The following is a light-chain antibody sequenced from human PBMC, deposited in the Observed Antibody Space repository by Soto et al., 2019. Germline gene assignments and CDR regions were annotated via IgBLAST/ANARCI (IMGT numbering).Light chain of an antibody. CDR1: QSVSSN. J-gene: IGKJ4*01. CDR3: QQYNKWPLT. V-gene: IGKV3-15*01. CDR2: VTS. Sequence: EIVMTQSPATLSVSAGERATLSCRASQSVSSNLAWYQQKPGQAPRLLIYVTSTRATGIPARFSGSGSGTDFTLTISTLQSEDFAVYYCQQYNKWPLTFGGGTKVEIK.